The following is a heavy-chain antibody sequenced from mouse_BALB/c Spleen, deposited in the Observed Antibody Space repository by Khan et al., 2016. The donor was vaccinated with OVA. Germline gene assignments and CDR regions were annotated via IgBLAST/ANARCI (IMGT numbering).Heavy chain of an antibody. CDR3: ARDDGYSLFAY. D-gene: IGHD2-3*01. Sequence: VQLQESGPELVRPGVSVKISCKGPDYTFTDYPMHWVQQSHVKSLEWIGAVSTYYGTTNYNQKFKGKAIMTVDKSSSTAYMELARLTSEESAIYYCARDDGYSLFAYWGQGTLVTVSA. CDR1: DYTFTDYP. J-gene: IGHJ3*01. CDR2: VSTYYGTT. V-gene: IGHV1S137*01.